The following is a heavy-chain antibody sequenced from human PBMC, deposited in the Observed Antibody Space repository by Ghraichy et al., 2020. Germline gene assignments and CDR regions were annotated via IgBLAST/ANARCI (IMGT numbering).Heavy chain of an antibody. V-gene: IGHV4-61*01. CDR3: ATRIAARPHYYYGMDV. J-gene: IGHJ6*02. CDR2: IYYSGST. D-gene: IGHD6-6*01. CDR1: GGSVSSGSYY. Sequence: TLSLTCTVSGGSVSSGSYYWSWIRQPPGKGLEWIGYIYYSGSTNYNPSLKSRVTMSIDTSKNQISLKLSSMTAADTAVYYCATRIAARPHYYYGMDVWGQGTTVTVSS.